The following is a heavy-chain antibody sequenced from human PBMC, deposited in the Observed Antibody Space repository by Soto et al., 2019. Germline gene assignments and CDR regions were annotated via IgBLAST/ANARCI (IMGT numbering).Heavy chain of an antibody. CDR2: IIPIFSTT. CDR3: AREVAADGTFREDVFDI. V-gene: IGHV1-69*12. CDR1: GGSFSNHA. J-gene: IGHJ3*02. Sequence: QVHLVQSGAEVKKPGSSVKVSCKASGGSFSNHAINWVRQAPGQGLEWMGRIIPIFSTTNYAQKFQGRVTFTADESTVTAYMELSSLKHYDTAKYYCAREVAADGTFREDVFDIWGQGTMVTVSS. D-gene: IGHD6-13*01.